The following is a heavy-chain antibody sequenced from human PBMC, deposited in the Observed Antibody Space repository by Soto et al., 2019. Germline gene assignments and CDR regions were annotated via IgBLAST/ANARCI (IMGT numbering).Heavy chain of an antibody. CDR2: TYYRSKWYN. CDR1: GDSVSSNSAA. CDR3: ARSTGGEQWLADREFDY. V-gene: IGHV6-1*01. Sequence: SQTLSLTCAISGDSVSSNSAAWNWIRQSPSRGLEWLGRTYYRSKWYNDYAVSVKSRITINPDTSKNQFSLQLNSVTPEDTAVYYCARSTGGEQWLADREFDYWGQGTRVTVSS. J-gene: IGHJ4*02. D-gene: IGHD6-19*01.